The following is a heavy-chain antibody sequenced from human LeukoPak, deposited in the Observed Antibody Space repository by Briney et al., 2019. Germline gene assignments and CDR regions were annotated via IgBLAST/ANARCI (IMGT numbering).Heavy chain of an antibody. Sequence: PGGSLRLSCAAPGCTFSSYGMHWVRQAPGKGLEWVAVIWYDGSNKYYADSVKGRFTISRDNSKNTLYLQMNSLRAEDTAVYYCAKDMLERRAGQEFDYWGQGTLVTVSS. D-gene: IGHD1-1*01. CDR3: AKDMLERRAGQEFDY. J-gene: IGHJ4*02. V-gene: IGHV3-33*06. CDR1: GCTFSSYG. CDR2: IWYDGSNK.